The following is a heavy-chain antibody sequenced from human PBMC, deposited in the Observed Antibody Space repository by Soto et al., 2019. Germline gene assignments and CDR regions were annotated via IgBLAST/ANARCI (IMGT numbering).Heavy chain of an antibody. Sequence: DSVRVSCKASGYTFINFDISWVRQAAGQGLEWLGWMNPGSGKTGYASKFQGRVAMTRDASTGTSHLELSSLTSDDTAVYYCARMASAGTLNWFDPWGQAALGTVSS. V-gene: IGHV1-8*02. J-gene: IGHJ5*02. D-gene: IGHD6-13*01. CDR3: ARMASAGTLNWFDP. CDR2: MNPGSGKT. CDR1: GYTFINFD.